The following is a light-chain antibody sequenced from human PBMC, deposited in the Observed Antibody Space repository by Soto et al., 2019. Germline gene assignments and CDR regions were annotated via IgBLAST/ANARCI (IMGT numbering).Light chain of an antibody. CDR2: DAT. Sequence: EMELTQSPATQSLSPGERATLSCRASQTVITYLAWYQQKPGQAPRLHIDDATKRGTGIPARFSGSGSGTDFSLTISCLEPDDFAVYFCQQRGTCGGGTKVEIK. J-gene: IGKJ4*02. CDR3: QQRGT. V-gene: IGKV3-11*01. CDR1: QTVITY.